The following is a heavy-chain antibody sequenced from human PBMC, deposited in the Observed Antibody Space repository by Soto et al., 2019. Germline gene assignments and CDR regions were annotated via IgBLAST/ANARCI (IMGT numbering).Heavy chain of an antibody. J-gene: IGHJ5*02. CDR1: GGSIRDYY. D-gene: IGHD1-26*01. CDR2: IEYSGRT. Sequence: QVQLQESGPGLVKVSETLSLTCAVSGGSIRDYYWSWIRQAPGKGLEWVADIEYSGRTNYNPSLKSRLTISVDTSNSQFSLKLKSVTAAETGVYYCAREILSVGVNGWLDPWGQGTQVTVSS. CDR3: AREILSVGVNGWLDP. V-gene: IGHV4-59*01.